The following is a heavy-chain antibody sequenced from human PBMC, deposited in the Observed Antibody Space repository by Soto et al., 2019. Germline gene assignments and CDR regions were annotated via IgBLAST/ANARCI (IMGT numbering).Heavy chain of an antibody. D-gene: IGHD3-22*01. CDR3: ARASYYYDSSGYYSSPYYFDY. CDR2: ISSSGSTI. CDR1: GFTFSDYY. Sequence: GGSLRLSCAASGFTFSDYYMSWIRQAPGKGLEWVSYISSSGSTIYYADSVKGRFTISRDNAKHSLYLQMNSLRSEDTAVYYCARASYYYDSSGYYSSPYYFDYWGQGTLVTVSS. V-gene: IGHV3-11*01. J-gene: IGHJ4*02.